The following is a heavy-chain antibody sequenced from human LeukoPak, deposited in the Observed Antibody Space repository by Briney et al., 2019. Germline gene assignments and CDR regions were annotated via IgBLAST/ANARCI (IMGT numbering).Heavy chain of an antibody. V-gene: IGHV3-9*01. J-gene: IGHJ4*02. CDR2: ISWNSGSI. CDR1: GFTFDDYA. Sequence: PGRPRRLSCAVSGFTFDDYAMHWVRQAPGKGLEWVSGISWNSGSIGYADSVKGRFTISRDNAKNSLYLQMNSLRAEDTALYYCAKDKWHLEYSSSSGSFDYWGQGTLVTVSS. CDR3: AKDKWHLEYSSSSGSFDY. D-gene: IGHD6-6*01.